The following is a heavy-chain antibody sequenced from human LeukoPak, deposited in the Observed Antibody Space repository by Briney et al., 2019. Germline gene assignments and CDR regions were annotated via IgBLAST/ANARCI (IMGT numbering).Heavy chain of an antibody. CDR1: GFTFSSYS. Sequence: PGGSLRLSCAASGFTFSSYSMNWVRQAPGKGLEWVSYISSSSSTIYYADSVKGRFTISRDNAKNSLYLQMNSLRAEDTAVYYCARDMSYMTTVTPDAFDIWGQGTMVTVSS. J-gene: IGHJ3*02. V-gene: IGHV3-48*04. CDR3: ARDMSYMTTVTPDAFDI. D-gene: IGHD4-17*01. CDR2: ISSSSSTI.